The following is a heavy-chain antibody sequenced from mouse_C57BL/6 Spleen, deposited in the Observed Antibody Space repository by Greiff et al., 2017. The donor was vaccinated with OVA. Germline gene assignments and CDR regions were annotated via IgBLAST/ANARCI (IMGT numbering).Heavy chain of an antibody. D-gene: IGHD2-3*01. J-gene: IGHJ2*01. Sequence: VQLQQSGAELAKPGASVKLSCKASGYTFTSYWMHWVKQRPGQGLAWLGYINPRSGYNSYNQKFKDKATLTADKYSSTAYMQLSSLTYEYSEVYFWASEELDTTPLDYWGQGTTLTVSS. CDR1: GYTFTSYW. CDR2: INPRSGYN. CDR3: ASEELDTTPLDY. V-gene: IGHV1-7*01.